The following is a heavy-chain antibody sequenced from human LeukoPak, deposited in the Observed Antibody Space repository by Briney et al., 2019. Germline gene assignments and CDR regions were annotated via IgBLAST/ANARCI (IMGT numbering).Heavy chain of an antibody. J-gene: IGHJ4*02. CDR1: AFAFSSNW. Sequence: GGSLRLSCVASAFAFSSNWMSWVRQAPGKGLEWVSVSYSGGDTYYPDSVKGRFTVSRDNPKNTVYLQMNSLRAEDTAVYFCARSPVLDRNDWSFADWGQGTLVTVSS. V-gene: IGHV3-53*01. CDR3: ARSPVLDRNDWSFAD. D-gene: IGHD1-1*01. CDR2: SYSGGDT.